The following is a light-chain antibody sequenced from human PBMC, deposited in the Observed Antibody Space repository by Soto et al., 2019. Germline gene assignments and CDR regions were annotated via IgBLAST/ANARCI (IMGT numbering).Light chain of an antibody. CDR3: QHYDDPPHT. CDR1: QDVTNH. J-gene: IGKJ2*01. V-gene: IGKV1-33*01. Sequence: DLQMTQSPSSLSVSVGDRVTITCQASQDVTNHLNWYQQTPGKAPRLLIYDASNLQTGVPSRFSGSGFGTDFTLTINSLQPEDIATYHCQHYDDPPHTFGQGTKLDIK. CDR2: DAS.